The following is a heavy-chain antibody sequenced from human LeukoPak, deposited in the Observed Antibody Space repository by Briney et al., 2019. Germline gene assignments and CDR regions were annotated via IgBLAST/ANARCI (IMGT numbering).Heavy chain of an antibody. CDR3: AKALSGDYEHWFDP. CDR1: GFTFSSYA. J-gene: IGHJ5*02. CDR2: ISGSGGST. Sequence: PGGSLRLSCAASGFTFSSYAMSWVRQAPGKGLESVSAISGSGGSTYYADSVKGRFTISRDNSKNTLYLQMNSLRAEDTAVYYCAKALSGDYEHWFDPWGQGTMVTVSS. D-gene: IGHD4-17*01. V-gene: IGHV3-23*01.